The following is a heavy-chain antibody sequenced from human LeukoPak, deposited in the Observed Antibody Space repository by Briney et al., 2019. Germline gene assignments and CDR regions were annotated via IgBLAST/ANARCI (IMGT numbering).Heavy chain of an antibody. CDR2: ISAYNGNT. CDR1: GYTFTSYG. D-gene: IGHD4-17*01. CDR3: ATHLTPDGDYDPFDY. J-gene: IGHJ4*02. V-gene: IGHV1-18*01. Sequence: GASVKVSCKASGYTFTSYGISWVRQAPGQGLEWMGWISAYNGNTNYAQKLQGRVTMTTDTSTSTAYMELRSLRSDDTAVYYCATHLTPDGDYDPFDYWGQGTLVTVSS.